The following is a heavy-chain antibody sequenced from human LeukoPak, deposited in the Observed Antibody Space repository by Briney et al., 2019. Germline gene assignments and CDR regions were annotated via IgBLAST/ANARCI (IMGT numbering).Heavy chain of an antibody. CDR3: ARDDGYNNPTHFDY. CDR2: ISSSSSYI. Sequence: GGSLRLSCAASGFTFSSYSMNWVRQAPGKGLEWVSSISSSSSYIYYADSVKGRFTISRDNAKNSLCLQMNSLRAEDTAVYYCARDDGYNNPTHFDYWGQGTLVTVSS. J-gene: IGHJ4*02. V-gene: IGHV3-21*01. D-gene: IGHD5-24*01. CDR1: GFTFSSYS.